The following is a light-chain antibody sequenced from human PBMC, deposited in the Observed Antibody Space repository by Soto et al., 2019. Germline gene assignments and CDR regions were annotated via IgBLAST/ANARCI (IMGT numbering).Light chain of an antibody. CDR3: QQCHRYLT. CDR1: QSVSGW. V-gene: IGKV1-5*01. CDR2: GAS. Sequence: DIQMTQSPSTLSASVGDTVTVTCRASQSVSGWLAWYQQKPGKAPKLLISGASSLQSGVPSRFSGSASGTEFTLTISSLQPDDIATYYCQQCHRYLTFGQGTKVDIK. J-gene: IGKJ1*01.